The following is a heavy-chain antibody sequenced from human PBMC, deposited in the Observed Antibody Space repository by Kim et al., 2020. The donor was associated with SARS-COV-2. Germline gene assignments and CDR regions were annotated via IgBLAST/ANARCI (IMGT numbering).Heavy chain of an antibody. CDR3: ARRAWIQLWSNWFDP. D-gene: IGHD5-18*01. Sequence: QKVQGRVTMTRDTSISTAYMELSRLRSDDTAVYYCARRAWIQLWSNWFDPWGQGTLVTVSS. V-gene: IGHV1-2*02. J-gene: IGHJ5*02.